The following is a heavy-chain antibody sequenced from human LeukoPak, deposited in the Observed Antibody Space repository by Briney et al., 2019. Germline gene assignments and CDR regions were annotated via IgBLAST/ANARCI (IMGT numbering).Heavy chain of an antibody. D-gene: IGHD6-13*01. Sequence: PSETLSLTCTVSGGSISSYHWTWMRQAPGKGLEWIGYMYNTGSTNYNPSLKSRVTISVDTSKNQFSLKLSSVTAADTAVYYCASSSSWGYYFDYWGQGTLVTVSS. CDR1: GGSISSYH. J-gene: IGHJ4*02. CDR2: MYNTGST. CDR3: ASSSSWGYYFDY. V-gene: IGHV4-59*12.